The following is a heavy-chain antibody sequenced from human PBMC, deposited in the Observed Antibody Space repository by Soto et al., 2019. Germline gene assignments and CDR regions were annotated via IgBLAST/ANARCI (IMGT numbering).Heavy chain of an antibody. CDR3: ATLPLAVRPTFWINP. CDR1: GFTFSSYS. V-gene: IGHV3-21*01. CDR2: ITSSGTSI. J-gene: IGHJ5*02. D-gene: IGHD6-6*01. Sequence: PGGSLRLSCAASGFTFSSYSMNWVRQAPGKGLEWVSSITSSGTSINYADSVRGRFTISRDNAKNSLYLQMNSLGAEDTAVYYCATLPLAVRPTFWINPWGQGTLVTVSS.